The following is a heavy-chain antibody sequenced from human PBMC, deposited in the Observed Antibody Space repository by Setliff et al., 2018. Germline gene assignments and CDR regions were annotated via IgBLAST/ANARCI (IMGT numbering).Heavy chain of an antibody. Sequence: SETLSLTCTVSGGSISSYYWSWIRQPAGKGLEWIGHIYRGGSANYNPSLKSRVTMSIDTSKNQFSLKLNSVTAADMAVYYFARAQWLDPPGYYYMDVWAKGTTVTVSS. V-gene: IGHV4-4*07. D-gene: IGHD6-19*01. CDR2: IYRGGSA. CDR3: ARAQWLDPPGYYYMDV. CDR1: GGSISSYY. J-gene: IGHJ6*03.